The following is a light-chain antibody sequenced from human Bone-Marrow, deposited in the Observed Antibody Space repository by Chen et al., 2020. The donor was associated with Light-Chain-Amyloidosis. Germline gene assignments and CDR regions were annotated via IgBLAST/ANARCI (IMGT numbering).Light chain of an antibody. J-gene: IGLJ1*01. Sequence: QSALTQPASVSGSPGQSITLSCTGTSSDVGGDNHVSWYQQHPDKSPKLMIYEVTNRPSWVPDRFSGSKSDTTASLTISGLQTEDEADYFCSSYTITNPLVFGSGTRVTVL. V-gene: IGLV2-14*01. CDR2: EVT. CDR3: SSYTITNPLV. CDR1: SSDVGGDNH.